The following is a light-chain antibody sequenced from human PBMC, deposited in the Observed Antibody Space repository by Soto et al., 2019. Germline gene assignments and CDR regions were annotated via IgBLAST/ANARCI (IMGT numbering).Light chain of an antibody. CDR3: QQSYSTRIT. Sequence: EIKMTQSPATLSGSVGDRVTITCRASQGIDTTLAWYQQKPGKAPKLLIYAASSLQSGVPSRFSGSGSGTDFTLTISSLQPEDFATYYCQQSYSTRITFCQGTLPEVK. J-gene: IGKJ5*01. CDR1: QGIDTT. V-gene: IGKV1-39*01. CDR2: AAS.